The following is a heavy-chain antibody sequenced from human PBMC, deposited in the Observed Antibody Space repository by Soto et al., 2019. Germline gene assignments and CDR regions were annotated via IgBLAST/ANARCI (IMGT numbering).Heavy chain of an antibody. D-gene: IGHD3-10*01. Sequence: EVQLLESGGGLVQPGGSLRLSCAASGFTFSSYAMSWVRQAPGKGLEWVSAISGSGGSTYYADSVKGRFTISRDNSKNTLYRQMNSLRAADKAVYYCAGYYGSGSYSFDYWGQGTLVTVSS. CDR3: AGYYGSGSYSFDY. CDR2: ISGSGGST. CDR1: GFTFSSYA. V-gene: IGHV3-23*01. J-gene: IGHJ4*02.